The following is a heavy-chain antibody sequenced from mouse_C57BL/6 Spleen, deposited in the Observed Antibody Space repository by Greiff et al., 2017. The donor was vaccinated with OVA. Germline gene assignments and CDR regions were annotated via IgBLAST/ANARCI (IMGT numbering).Heavy chain of an antibody. CDR1: GYTFTSDW. D-gene: IGHD4-1*01. CDR2: IDPNSGGT. V-gene: IGHV1-72*01. CDR3: ARSWAYFDY. Sequence: QVQLQQPGAELVKPGASVKLSCKASGYTFTSDWMHWVKQRPGRGREWIGRIDPNSGGTKYNEKFKSKATLTVDKPSSTAYMQLSSLTSEDSAVYYCARSWAYFDYWGQGTTLTVSS. J-gene: IGHJ2*01.